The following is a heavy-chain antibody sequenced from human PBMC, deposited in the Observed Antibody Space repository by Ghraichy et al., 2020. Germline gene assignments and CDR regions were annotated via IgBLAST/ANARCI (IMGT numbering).Heavy chain of an antibody. CDR3: AKDRTYCGGDCYSEGLDY. CDR2: ISGSGGST. CDR1: GFTFSSYA. Sequence: GGSLRLSCAASGFTFSSYAMSWVRQAPGKGLEWVSAISGSGGSTYYADSVKGRFTISRDNSKNTLYLQMNSLRAEDTAVYYCAKDRTYCGGDCYSEGLDYWGQGPLVTVSS. J-gene: IGHJ4*02. V-gene: IGHV3-23*01. D-gene: IGHD2-21*02.